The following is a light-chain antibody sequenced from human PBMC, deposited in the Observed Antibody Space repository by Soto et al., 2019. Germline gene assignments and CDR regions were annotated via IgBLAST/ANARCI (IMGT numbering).Light chain of an antibody. V-gene: IGKV3-15*01. Sequence: EIVMTQSPATLSVSPGERATLSCRASQSVSSNLAWYQQKPGQAPRLLIHGASTRATGTPARFSGSGSGTEFTLTISSLQSEDFAVYYCQQYNNWPRTFGQGTRWIS. CDR2: GAS. CDR1: QSVSSN. CDR3: QQYNNWPRT. J-gene: IGKJ1*01.